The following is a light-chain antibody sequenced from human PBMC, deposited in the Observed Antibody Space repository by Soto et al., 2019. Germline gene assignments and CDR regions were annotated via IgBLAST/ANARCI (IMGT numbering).Light chain of an antibody. CDR3: QQSYNRPWT. CDR2: AAS. J-gene: IGKJ1*01. V-gene: IGKV1-39*01. Sequence: DIQMTQSPSSLPASVGDRVMITCRASQSISTYLNWYQHKAGEAPQLLIYAASSLHSGVASRFSGSGSGTDFTLTINSLQPEDFATYYCQQSYNRPWTFGQGTKVEIK. CDR1: QSISTY.